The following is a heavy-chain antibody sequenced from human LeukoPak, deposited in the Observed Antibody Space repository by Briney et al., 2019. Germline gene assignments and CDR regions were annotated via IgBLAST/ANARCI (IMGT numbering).Heavy chain of an antibody. Sequence: GGSLRLSCVASGFTFSSYGMHWVRQAPGKGLEWMTIIWYDGSNKYYADSVKGRFIISRDNSKNTLYLEMNSLRVEDTAVYYCARDLGFGELDYWGQGTLVTVSS. CDR3: ARDLGFGELDY. V-gene: IGHV3-33*01. CDR2: IWYDGSNK. CDR1: GFTFSSYG. D-gene: IGHD3-10*01. J-gene: IGHJ4*02.